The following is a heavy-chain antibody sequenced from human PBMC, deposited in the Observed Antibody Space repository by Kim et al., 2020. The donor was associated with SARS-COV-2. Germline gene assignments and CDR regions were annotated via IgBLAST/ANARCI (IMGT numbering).Heavy chain of an antibody. CDR3: AKAGRNYDILTGPYRGAFDI. J-gene: IGHJ3*02. D-gene: IGHD3-9*01. Sequence: RFTISRDNSKNTLYLQMNSLRAEDTAVYYCAKAGRNYDILTGPYRGAFDIWGQGTMVTVSS. V-gene: IGHV3-23*01.